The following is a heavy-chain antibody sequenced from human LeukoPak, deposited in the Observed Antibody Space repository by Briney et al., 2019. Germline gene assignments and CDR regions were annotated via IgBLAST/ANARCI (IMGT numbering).Heavy chain of an antibody. CDR2: IYYSGST. Sequence: PSETLSLTCTVSGGSISSSSYYWGWIRQPPGKGLEWIGSIYYSGSTYYNPSLKSRVTISVDTSKNQFSLELKSVTAADTAVYYCARVRPGGPLDSWGQGTLVTVSS. V-gene: IGHV4-39*07. CDR1: GGSISSSSYY. CDR3: ARVRPGGPLDS. J-gene: IGHJ5*01. D-gene: IGHD3-10*01.